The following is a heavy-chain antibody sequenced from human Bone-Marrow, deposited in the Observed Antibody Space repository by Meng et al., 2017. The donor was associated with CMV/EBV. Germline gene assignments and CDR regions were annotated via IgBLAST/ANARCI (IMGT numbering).Heavy chain of an antibody. CDR2: IRSKANSYAT. J-gene: IGHJ4*02. CDR1: GFTFSSYG. D-gene: IGHD3-22*01. V-gene: IGHV3-73*01. Sequence: GGSLRLSCAASGFTFSSYGMHWVRQASGKGLEWVGRIRSKANSYATAYAASVKGRFTISRDDSKNTAYLQMNSLKTEDTAVYYCTRPLYYDSSGYHWGYWGQGTLVTVSS. CDR3: TRPLYYDSSGYHWGY.